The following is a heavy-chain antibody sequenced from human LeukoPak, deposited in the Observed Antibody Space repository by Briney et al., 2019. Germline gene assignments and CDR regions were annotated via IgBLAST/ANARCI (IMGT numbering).Heavy chain of an antibody. V-gene: IGHV3-74*01. CDR3: IRDFRSADL. CDR1: GFTFSNYW. J-gene: IGHJ5*02. CDR2: IYVDGRTT. Sequence: GGSLRLSCVASGFTFSNYWMHWVRQPPGKGLVWVSRIYVDGRTTNYADSVKGRFTISRDNAKNTVYLEMNSLSVEDTATYHCIRDFRSADLWGQGTLVTVTS.